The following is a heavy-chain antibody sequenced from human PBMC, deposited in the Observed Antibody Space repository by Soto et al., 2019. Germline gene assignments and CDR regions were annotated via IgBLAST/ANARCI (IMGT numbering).Heavy chain of an antibody. CDR1: GYTFTSYA. CDR3: ARTLVEYNSSSHNWFDP. Sequence: ASVKVSCKASGYTFTSYAMHWVRQAPGQRLEWMGWINAGNGNTKYSQKFQGRVTITRDTSASTAYMELSSLRSEDTAVYYCARTLVEYNSSSHNWFDPWGKGTLVTVSS. V-gene: IGHV1-3*01. D-gene: IGHD6-6*01. CDR2: INAGNGNT. J-gene: IGHJ5*02.